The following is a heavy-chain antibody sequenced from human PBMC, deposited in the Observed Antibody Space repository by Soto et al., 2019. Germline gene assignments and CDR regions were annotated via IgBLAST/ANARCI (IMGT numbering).Heavy chain of an antibody. V-gene: IGHV4-30-2*01. CDR1: GGSISSDGYS. J-gene: IGHJ3*02. CDR3: ARGDTTMIGSSAFDI. D-gene: IGHD3-22*01. Sequence: PSETLTLTCAVSGGSISSDGYSWSWIRQPPGQGLEWIRYIYHSGSTYYNPSLKSRVTISVDRSKNQFSLKLSSVTAADTAVYYCARGDTTMIGSSAFDIWGQGTMVTVSS. CDR2: IYHSGST.